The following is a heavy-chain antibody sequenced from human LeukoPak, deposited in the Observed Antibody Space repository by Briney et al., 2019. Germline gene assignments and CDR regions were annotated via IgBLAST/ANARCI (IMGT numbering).Heavy chain of an antibody. CDR3: ARDHDWGPDY. J-gene: IGHJ4*02. Sequence: ASVKVSCKALGYTFTDHYFHWLRQAPGQGLEWMGWIHPGRGDTNYAQKFQGRVSLTRDTSISTAYMELSRLTSDDTAVYYCARDHDWGPDYWGQGTLVSVSS. D-gene: IGHD7-27*01. CDR1: GYTFTDHY. CDR2: IHPGRGDT. V-gene: IGHV1-2*02.